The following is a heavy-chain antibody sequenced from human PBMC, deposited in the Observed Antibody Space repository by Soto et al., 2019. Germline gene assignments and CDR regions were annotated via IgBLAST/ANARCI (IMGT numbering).Heavy chain of an antibody. CDR1: GFIFSNYW. D-gene: IGHD2-21*01. CDR3: VRDVRCADGVCYSEYGMDV. CDR2: IKSDGSI. Sequence: EVQLVESGGGLVLPGGSLRLSCTASGFIFSNYWMHWVRQVPGKGLVWVSRIKSDGSIAYADSVKGRFSISRDNAKNTLYLQMNRLRVEDTAVYYCVRDVRCADGVCYSEYGMDVWGQGTTVTVSS. V-gene: IGHV3-74*01. J-gene: IGHJ6*02.